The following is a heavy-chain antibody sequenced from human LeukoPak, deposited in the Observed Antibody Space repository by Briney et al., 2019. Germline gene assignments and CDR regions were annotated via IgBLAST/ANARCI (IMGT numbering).Heavy chain of an antibody. CDR1: GFTFSTCW. CDR3: ARAEWSNWYFDL. CDR2: IKQGGSEI. J-gene: IGHJ2*01. Sequence: PGGSLRLSCAASGFTFSTCWMNWVRRARGEGLEGVANIKQGGSEIYYVDSVEGRFTLSRDSAKNSLYLQKNSLRAEDTAVYYCARAEWSNWYFDLWGRGTLVTVSS. V-gene: IGHV3-7*03. D-gene: IGHD3-3*01.